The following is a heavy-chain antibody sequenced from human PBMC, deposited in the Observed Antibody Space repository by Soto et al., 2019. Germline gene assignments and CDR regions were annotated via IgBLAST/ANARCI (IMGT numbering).Heavy chain of an antibody. CDR1: GYTFTSYY. CDR3: ATSIAVAGNRAYYFDY. V-gene: IGHV1-46*01. CDR2: INPSGGST. D-gene: IGHD6-19*01. J-gene: IGHJ4*02. Sequence: GASVKVSCKAYGYTFTSYYMHWVRQAPGQGLEWMGIINPSGGSTSYAQKFQGRVTMTRDTSTSTVYMELSSLRSEDTAVYYCATSIAVAGNRAYYFDYWGQGTLVTVSS.